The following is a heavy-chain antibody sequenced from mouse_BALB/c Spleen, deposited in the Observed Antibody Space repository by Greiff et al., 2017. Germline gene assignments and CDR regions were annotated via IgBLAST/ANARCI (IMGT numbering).Heavy chain of an antibody. J-gene: IGHJ1*01. Sequence: EVKLVESGGDLVKPGGSLKLSCAASGFTFSSYGMSWVRQTPDKRLEWVATISSGGSYTYYPDSVKGRFTISRDNAKNTLYLQMSSLKSEDTAMYYCARHMGNYGNYDWYFDVWGAGTTVTVSS. D-gene: IGHD2-1*01. CDR1: GFTFSSYG. CDR3: ARHMGNYGNYDWYFDV. V-gene: IGHV5-6*01. CDR2: ISSGGSYT.